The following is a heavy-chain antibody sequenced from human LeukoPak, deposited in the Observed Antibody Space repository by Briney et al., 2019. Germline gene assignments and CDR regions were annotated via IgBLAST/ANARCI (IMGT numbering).Heavy chain of an antibody. CDR2: INPNSGGT. D-gene: IGHD3-10*01. V-gene: IGHV1-2*02. J-gene: IGHJ5*02. CDR1: GYTFTGYY. CDR3: ARDLGLRGVTNWFDT. Sequence: SVKVSCKASGYTFTGYYMHWVRQAPGQGLEWMGWINPNSGGTNYAQKFQGRVTMTRDTSISTAYMELSRLRSDDTAVYYCARDLGLRGVTNWFDTWGQGTLVTVSS.